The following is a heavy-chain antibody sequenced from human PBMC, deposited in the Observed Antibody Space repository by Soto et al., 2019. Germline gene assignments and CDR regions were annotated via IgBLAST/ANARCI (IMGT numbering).Heavy chain of an antibody. CDR2: IYYSGST. CDR3: ARGDPYYYDSSGYLYNWFDP. CDR1: GGSSSSYY. J-gene: IGHJ5*02. D-gene: IGHD3-22*01. V-gene: IGHV4-59*01. Sequence: PSETLSLTCTVSGGSSSSYYWSWVRQPPGKGLEWIGYIYYSGSTNYNPSLKSRVTISVDTSKNQFSLKLSSVTAADTAVYYCARGDPYYYDSSGYLYNWFDPWGQGTLVTISS.